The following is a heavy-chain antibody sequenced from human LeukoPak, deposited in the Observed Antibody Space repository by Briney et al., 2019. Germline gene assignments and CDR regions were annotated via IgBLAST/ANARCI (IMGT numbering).Heavy chain of an antibody. CDR3: ARDLFSGHLSGY. Sequence: GASVKVSCKASGYTFTNYGISWVRQAPGQGLEWMGWISANRGNTNYAQKFQGRVTMTTDTSTSTAYMELRSLRSDDTAVYYCARDLFSGHLSGYWGQGTLVTVSS. CDR1: GYTFTNYG. V-gene: IGHV1-18*01. J-gene: IGHJ4*02. CDR2: ISANRGNT. D-gene: IGHD6-19*01.